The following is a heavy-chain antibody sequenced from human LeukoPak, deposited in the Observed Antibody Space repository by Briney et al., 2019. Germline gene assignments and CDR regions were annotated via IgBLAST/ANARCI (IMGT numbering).Heavy chain of an antibody. V-gene: IGHV4-59*01. CDR1: GGSIGSYY. J-gene: IGHJ5*02. CDR2: ISYSGST. Sequence: SETLSLTCTVSGGSIGSYYWSWIRLPPGKGLEWIGHISYSGSTNYNPSLKSRVTISVDTSKNQFSLKLSSVTAADTAVYYCARGGSGYALNWFDPWGQGTLVTVSS. D-gene: IGHD5-12*01. CDR3: ARGGSGYALNWFDP.